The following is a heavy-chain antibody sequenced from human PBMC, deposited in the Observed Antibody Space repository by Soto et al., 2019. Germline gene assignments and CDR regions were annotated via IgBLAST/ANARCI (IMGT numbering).Heavy chain of an antibody. D-gene: IGHD2-2*01. V-gene: IGHV4-34*01. Sequence: SETLSLTCAVYGGSFSGYYWSWIRQPPGKGLEWIGEIKHSGSTNYNPSLKSRVTISVDTSKNQFSLKLSSVTAADTAVYYCARGVGPATRYYFDYWGQGTLVTVSS. CDR1: GGSFSGYY. CDR2: IKHSGST. CDR3: ARGVGPATRYYFDY. J-gene: IGHJ4*02.